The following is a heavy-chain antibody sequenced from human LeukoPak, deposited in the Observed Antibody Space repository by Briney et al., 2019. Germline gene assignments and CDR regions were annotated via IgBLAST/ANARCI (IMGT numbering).Heavy chain of an antibody. CDR1: GFTFSSYA. D-gene: IGHD4-17*01. V-gene: IGHV3-23*01. CDR2: ISGSGGST. Sequence: GGSLRLSCAASGFTFSSYAMSWVRQAPGKGLEWVSAISGSGGSTYYADSVKGRFTISRDNSKNTLYLQMNSLRADDTAVYYCAILATYGDYLDIWGQGTMVTVSS. CDR3: AILATYGDYLDI. J-gene: IGHJ3*02.